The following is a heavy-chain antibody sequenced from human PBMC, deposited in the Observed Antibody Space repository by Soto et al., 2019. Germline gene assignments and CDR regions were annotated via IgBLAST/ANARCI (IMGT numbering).Heavy chain of an antibody. D-gene: IGHD2-15*01. J-gene: IGHJ4*02. Sequence: HPGGSLRLSCTASGFTFSSFWLCWLRHAPGKGREWVANIKQDGSEKYYVDSVKGRFTISRDNAKNSLYLQMNSLRAEDTAVYYCARERGGYCSGNSCPGTIDYWGQGT. CDR2: IKQDGSEK. CDR1: GFTFSSFW. V-gene: IGHV3-7*01. CDR3: ARERGGYCSGNSCPGTIDY.